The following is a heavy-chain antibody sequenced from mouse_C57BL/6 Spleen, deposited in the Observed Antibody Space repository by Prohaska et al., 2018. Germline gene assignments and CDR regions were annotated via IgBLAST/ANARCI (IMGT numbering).Heavy chain of an antibody. J-gene: IGHJ3*01. Sequence: HGMSLEWIGDINPNNGGTIYNQKFKGKATLTVDKSSSTAYMELRSLTSEDTAVYYCARYRGAYWGQGTLVTVSA. CDR3: ARYRGAY. V-gene: IGHV1-18*01. CDR2: INPNNGGT.